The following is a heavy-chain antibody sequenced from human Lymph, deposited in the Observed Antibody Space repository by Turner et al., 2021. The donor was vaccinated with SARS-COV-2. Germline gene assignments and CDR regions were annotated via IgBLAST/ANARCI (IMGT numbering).Heavy chain of an antibody. D-gene: IGHD5-12*01. CDR3: ARVKGYNGYDLRYYYGMDV. CDR1: GFTFSSYG. Sequence: QVQLVESGGGVVQPGRSLSPSCAASGFTFSSYGMHWVRQAPGKGLEWVAVIWYDGSNKYYADSVKGRFTISRDNSKNTLYLKMNSLRAEDTAVYYCARVKGYNGYDLRYYYGMDVWGQGTTVTVSS. V-gene: IGHV3-33*01. CDR2: IWYDGSNK. J-gene: IGHJ6*02.